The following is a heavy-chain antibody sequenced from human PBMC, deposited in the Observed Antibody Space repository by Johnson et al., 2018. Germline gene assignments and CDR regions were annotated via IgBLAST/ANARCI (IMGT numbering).Heavy chain of an antibody. J-gene: IGHJ6*03. V-gene: IGHV4-59*01. Sequence: QVQLQESGPGLVKPSETLSLTCTVSGGSISSYYWSWIRQPPGKGLEWIGYIYYSGSTNYNPSLKSRVTISVDTSKNQFSLKLSSVTAADPAVYYCAGGVVPAAPGYYYYDYMDVWGKGNTVTVSS. D-gene: IGHD2-2*01. CDR3: AGGVVPAAPGYYYYDYMDV. CDR2: IYYSGST. CDR1: GGSISSYY.